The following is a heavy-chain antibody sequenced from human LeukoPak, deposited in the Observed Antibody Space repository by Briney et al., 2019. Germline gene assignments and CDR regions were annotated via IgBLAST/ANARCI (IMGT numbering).Heavy chain of an antibody. D-gene: IGHD3-3*01. CDR2: INTNTGNP. V-gene: IGHV7-4-1*02. J-gene: IGHJ5*02. CDR3: ARDSNDFWSGYYIGHWFDP. CDR1: GYTFTSYA. Sequence: GASVKVSCKASGYTFTSYAMNWVRQAPGQGLEWMGWINTNTGNPTYAQGFTGRFVFSLDTSVSTAYLQISSLKAEDTAVYYCARDSNDFWSGYYIGHWFDPWGQGTLVTVSS.